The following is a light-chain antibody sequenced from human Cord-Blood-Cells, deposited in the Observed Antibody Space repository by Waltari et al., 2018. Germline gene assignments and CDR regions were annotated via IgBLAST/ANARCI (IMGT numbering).Light chain of an antibody. CDR3: QQYNSYSPWT. J-gene: IGKJ1*01. CDR1: QSISSW. Sequence: DIQMPQPPPPLSAFVGNRVTITCRASQSISSWLAWYQQKPGKAPKLLIYDASSLESGVPSRFSGSGSGTEFTLTISSLQPDDFATYYCQQYNSYSPWTFGQGTKVEIK. CDR2: DAS. V-gene: IGKV1-5*01.